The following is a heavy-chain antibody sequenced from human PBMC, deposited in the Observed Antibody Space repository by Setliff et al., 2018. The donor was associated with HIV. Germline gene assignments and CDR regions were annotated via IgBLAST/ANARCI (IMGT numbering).Heavy chain of an antibody. D-gene: IGHD3-16*01. V-gene: IGHV4-31*03. Sequence: SETLSLTCTVSGGSISSGGYYWSWIRQHPGQGLEWIVYILYSGSTYYNPSLKSRVTVSVDTSKNQFSLKLRSATATDTALYYCASPGDSPFFDYWGQGTLVTVSS. CDR3: ASPGDSPFFDY. J-gene: IGHJ4*02. CDR1: GGSISSGGYY. CDR2: ILYSGST.